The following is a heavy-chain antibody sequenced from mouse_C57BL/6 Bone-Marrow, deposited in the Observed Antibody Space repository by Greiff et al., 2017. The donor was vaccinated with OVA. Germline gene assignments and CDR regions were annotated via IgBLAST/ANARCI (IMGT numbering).Heavy chain of an antibody. CDR2: INPNNGGT. CDR1: GYTFTDYY. V-gene: IGHV1-26*01. D-gene: IGHD4-1*01. CDR3: ARGIWDRGY. J-gene: IGHJ2*01. Sequence: VQLQQSGPELVKPGASVKISCKASGYTFTDYYMNWVKQSHGKSLEWIGDINPNNGGTSYNQKFKGKATLTVDKSSSTAYMELRSLTSEDSAVYYCARGIWDRGYWGQGTTLTVSS.